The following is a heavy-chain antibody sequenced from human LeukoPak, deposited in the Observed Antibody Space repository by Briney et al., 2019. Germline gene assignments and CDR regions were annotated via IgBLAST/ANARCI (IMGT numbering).Heavy chain of an antibody. J-gene: IGHJ6*03. Sequence: SETLSLTCAVYGGSFSGYYWSWIRQPPGKGLEWIGEINHSGSTNYNPSLKSRVTISVDTSKNQFSLKLSSVTAADTAVYYCARDLFTMVRGVISYYYYYMDVWGKGTTVTISS. CDR3: ARDLFTMVRGVISYYYYYMDV. D-gene: IGHD3-10*01. CDR1: GGSFSGYY. V-gene: IGHV4-34*01. CDR2: INHSGST.